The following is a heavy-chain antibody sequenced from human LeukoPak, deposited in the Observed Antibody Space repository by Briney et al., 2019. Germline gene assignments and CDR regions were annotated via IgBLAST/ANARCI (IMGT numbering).Heavy chain of an antibody. CDR2: ISYDGSNK. Sequence: GRSLRLSCAASGFTFSSHAMHWVRQAPGKGLEWVAVISYDGSNKYYADSVKGRFTISRDDAKNSLYLQMNSLRAEDTAVYYCARDLYSGSYNEDWWGQGTLVTVSS. J-gene: IGHJ4*02. V-gene: IGHV3-30-3*01. CDR3: ARDLYSGSYNEDW. D-gene: IGHD1-26*01. CDR1: GFTFSSHA.